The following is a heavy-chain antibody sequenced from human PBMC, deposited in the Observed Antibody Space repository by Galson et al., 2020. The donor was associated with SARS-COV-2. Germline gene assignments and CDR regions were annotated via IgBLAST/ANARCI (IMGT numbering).Heavy chain of an antibody. J-gene: IGHJ4*02. V-gene: IGHV4-59*01. CDR1: GGSFSGYY. CDR3: ARNRVPVDS. D-gene: IGHD3-3*01. Sequence: PETLSLTCTVSGGSFSGYYWSWIRQPPGKGLEWIGSIHYTGATHYNPSLQHRVTISLATPKNQFSLTLTPVTAADTAVYYCARNRVPVDSWGQGTLVTVSS. CDR2: IHYTGAT.